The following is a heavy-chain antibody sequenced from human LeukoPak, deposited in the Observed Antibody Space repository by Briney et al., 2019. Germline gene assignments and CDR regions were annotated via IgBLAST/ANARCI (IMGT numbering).Heavy chain of an antibody. CDR3: ASARRGDYYWWFDP. CDR1: GYSFTGYW. CDR2: IYPDNSNT. D-gene: IGHD2-21*01. Sequence: GESLRISCKGSGYSFTGYWIGWVRQMPGKGLEWMGIIYPDNSNTRYSPSFQGQVTISADKSINAAYLHWSSLRASDTAIYYCASARRGDYYWWFDPWGQGTLVTVSS. V-gene: IGHV5-51*01. J-gene: IGHJ5*02.